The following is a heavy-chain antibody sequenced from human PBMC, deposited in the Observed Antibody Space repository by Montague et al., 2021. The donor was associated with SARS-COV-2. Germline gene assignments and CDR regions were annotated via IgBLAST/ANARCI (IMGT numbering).Heavy chain of an antibody. CDR2: IYYSGST. J-gene: IGHJ5*01. CDR1: GGSISSSAYY. CDR3: ARNQGYHWNYPYNWFGS. Sequence: SETLSLTCTVSGGSISSSAYYWGWIRQPPGKGLEWIANIYYSGSTYYNPSLKSRVTISVDTSKSQFSLKLSSVTAADTAVYYCARNQGYHWNYPYNWFGSWGQGTLVTVSS. D-gene: IGHD1-7*01. V-gene: IGHV4-39*01.